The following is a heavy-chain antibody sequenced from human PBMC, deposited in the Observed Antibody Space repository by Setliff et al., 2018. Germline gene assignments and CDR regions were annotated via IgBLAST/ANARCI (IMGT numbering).Heavy chain of an antibody. CDR2: IWDDGVKK. D-gene: IGHD4-17*01. CDR1: GFTFSTYR. Sequence: GGSLRLSCAASGFTFSTYRMHWVRQAPGKGLEWVAVIWDDGVKKYHADSVKGRFTISRDNSKNTLYLQMNSLRPEDTAVYYCARWTTAFDYWGQGTLVTVSS. CDR3: ARWTTAFDY. J-gene: IGHJ4*02. V-gene: IGHV3-33*08.